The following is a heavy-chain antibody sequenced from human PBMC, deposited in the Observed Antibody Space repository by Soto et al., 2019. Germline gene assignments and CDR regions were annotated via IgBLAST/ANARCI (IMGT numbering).Heavy chain of an antibody. D-gene: IGHD3-22*01. Sequence: SETLSLPCTASGESISTFYWVWMRQSPGKELEWIGDVYYTGSTNYNPSLKSRVTISGDRSKNQFSLKLASPNAATTAVSYCARGRTVRNYADDSSDYFYFFDYWAQVPRIAVCS. J-gene: IGHJ4*02. V-gene: IGHV4-59*01. CDR1: GESISTFY. CDR2: VYYTGST. CDR3: ARGRTVRNYADDSSDYFYFFDY.